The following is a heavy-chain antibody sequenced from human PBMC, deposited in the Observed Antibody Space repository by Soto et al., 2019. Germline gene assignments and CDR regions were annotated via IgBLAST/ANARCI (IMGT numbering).Heavy chain of an antibody. V-gene: IGHV3-23*01. CDR2: ISGSDART. J-gene: IGHJ5*02. Sequence: EVQILESGGGLVQRGGSLRRSCAASGFTFSSAAMNWVRQAPGKGLEWVSIISGSDARTYYADSVKGRFAISRDNSKNTLYLDMNSLRAEDTAVYYCAKPLNLNWKNWFDPWCQGTLVTVSS. CDR3: AKPLNLNWKNWFDP. D-gene: IGHD1-1*01. CDR1: GFTFSSAA.